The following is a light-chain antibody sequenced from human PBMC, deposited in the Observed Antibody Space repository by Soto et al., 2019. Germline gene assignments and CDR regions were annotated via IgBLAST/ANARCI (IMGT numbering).Light chain of an antibody. Sequence: DIQLTQSPSSLSASVGDRVTITCRASQGVSKWLAWYQQKPGKAPILLIHGASNSQTGVPSRFSGSGSGTDFVLTITSLQPEDIATYFCQQANSFPLTFGQGTRLDIK. CDR3: QQANSFPLT. CDR2: GAS. CDR1: QGVSKW. V-gene: IGKV1-12*01. J-gene: IGKJ5*01.